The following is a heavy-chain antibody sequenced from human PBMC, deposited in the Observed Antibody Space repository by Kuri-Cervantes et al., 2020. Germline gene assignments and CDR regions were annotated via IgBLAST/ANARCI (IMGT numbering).Heavy chain of an antibody. V-gene: IGHV1-8*01. D-gene: IGHD6-19*01. Sequence: ASVKVSCKASGYTFTSYDINWVRQATGHGLEWMGWMNPDSDNTGYAQKFQGRVTMTTDTSTSTAYMELRSLRSDDTAVYYCARSKILRRLAVAGVDWFDPWGQGTLVTVSS. CDR3: ARSKILRRLAVAGVDWFDP. CDR1: GYTFTSYD. J-gene: IGHJ5*02. CDR2: MNPDSDNT.